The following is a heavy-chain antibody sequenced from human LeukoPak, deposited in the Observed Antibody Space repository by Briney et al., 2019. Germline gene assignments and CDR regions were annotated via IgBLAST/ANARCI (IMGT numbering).Heavy chain of an antibody. D-gene: IGHD5-18*01. CDR3: ARGGTRGYNYGRAFDY. J-gene: IGHJ4*02. V-gene: IGHV3-53*01. CDR2: IYAGGDT. CDR1: GLTVGSHY. Sequence: GGSLRLSCAASGLTVGSHYMSWVRQAPGKGLEWVSVIYAGGDTYYADSVRGRFTISKDNAKNTVFFQMNSLRAEDTAVYYCARGGTRGYNYGRAFDYWGQGTLVTVSP.